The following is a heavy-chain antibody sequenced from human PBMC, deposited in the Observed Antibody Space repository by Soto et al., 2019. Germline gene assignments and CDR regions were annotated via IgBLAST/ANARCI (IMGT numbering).Heavy chain of an antibody. V-gene: IGHV1-69*06. D-gene: IGHD3-3*01. CDR1: GGTFSSYA. J-gene: IGHJ6*02. Sequence: QVQLVQSGAEVKKPGSSVKVSCKASGGTFSSYAISWVRQAPGQGLEWMGGIIPIFGTANYAQKFQSRVTISADKSTSTADTELSRLRSDDTAVYYCARDLRPRWNAFWSGYYYYGIVVWGQWSTVTVSS. CDR3: ARDLRPRWNAFWSGYYYYGIVV. CDR2: IIPIFGTA.